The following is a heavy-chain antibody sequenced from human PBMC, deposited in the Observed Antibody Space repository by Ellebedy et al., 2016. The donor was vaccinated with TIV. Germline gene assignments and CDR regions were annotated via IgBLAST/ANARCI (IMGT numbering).Heavy chain of an antibody. CDR2: IIPILHTA. J-gene: IGHJ6*02. CDR1: GGTFSSYA. Sequence: AASVKVSCKASGGTFSSYAISWVRQAPGQGLEWMGGIIPILHTANYAQKFQGRVTITADKSTSTAYMELSSLRSEDTAVYYCARELRFLEWPIQLDYGMDVWGQGTTVTVSS. CDR3: ARELRFLEWPIQLDYGMDV. V-gene: IGHV1-69*10. D-gene: IGHD3-3*01.